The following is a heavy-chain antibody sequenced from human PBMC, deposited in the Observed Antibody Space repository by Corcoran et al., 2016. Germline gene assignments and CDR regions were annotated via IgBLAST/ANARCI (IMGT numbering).Heavy chain of an antibody. D-gene: IGHD3-10*01. CDR2: IYPGDSDT. V-gene: IGHV5-51*01. Sequence: EVQLVQSGAEVKKPGESLKISCKGSGYSFTSYWIGWVRQMPGKGLEWMGIIYPGDSDTRYSPSFQGQVTISADKSISTAYLQWSSLKASDTAMYYCARGPRFAVDYYGSGYYYYGMDVWGQGPTVTVSS. J-gene: IGHJ6*02. CDR3: ARGPRFAVDYYGSGYYYYGMDV. CDR1: GYSFTSYW.